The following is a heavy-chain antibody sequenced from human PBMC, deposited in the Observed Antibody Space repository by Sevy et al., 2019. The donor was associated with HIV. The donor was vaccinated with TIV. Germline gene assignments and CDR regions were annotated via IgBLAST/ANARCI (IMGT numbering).Heavy chain of an antibody. CDR1: GFTFSSYA. CDR3: AKDKFYSGGSCCDAFDI. D-gene: IGHD2-15*01. V-gene: IGHV3-23*01. J-gene: IGHJ3*02. CDR2: ISGSGGST. Sequence: GGSLRLSCAASGFTFSSYAMSWVRQAPGKGLEWVSAISGSGGSTYYADSVKGRSTISRDNSKNTLYLQMNSLRAEDTAVYYCAKDKFYSGGSCCDAFDIWGQGTMVTVSS.